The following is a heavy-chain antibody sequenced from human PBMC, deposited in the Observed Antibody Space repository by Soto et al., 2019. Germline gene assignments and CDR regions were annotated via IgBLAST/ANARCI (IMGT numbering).Heavy chain of an antibody. D-gene: IGHD2-2*01. V-gene: IGHV3-30-3*01. J-gene: IGHJ6*01. CDR1: GFTFSSYA. CDR3: ARVVGYCSSTSRYLKGLLYGRDV. Sequence: QVQLVESGGGVVQPGRSLRLSCAASGFTFSSYAMHWVRQAPGKGLEWVAVISYDGSNKYYADSVKGRFTISRDNSKNTLYLQMNSLTAEDTAVYYCARVVGYCSSTSRYLKGLLYGRDVW. CDR2: ISYDGSNK.